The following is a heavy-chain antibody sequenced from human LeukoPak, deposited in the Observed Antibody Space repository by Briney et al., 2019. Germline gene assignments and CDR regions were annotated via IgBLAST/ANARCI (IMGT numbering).Heavy chain of an antibody. J-gene: IGHJ4*02. Sequence: GGSLRLSCAASGFTFSSYSMNWVRQAPGKGAGVGLILEWVSSISSSSSYIYYADSVKGRFTISRDNAKNSLYLQMNSLRAEDTAVYYCAKEVWRSRGFDYWGQGTLVTVSS. V-gene: IGHV3-21*01. CDR1: GFTFSSYS. D-gene: IGHD3-10*01. CDR3: AKEVWRSRGFDY. CDR2: ISSSSSYI.